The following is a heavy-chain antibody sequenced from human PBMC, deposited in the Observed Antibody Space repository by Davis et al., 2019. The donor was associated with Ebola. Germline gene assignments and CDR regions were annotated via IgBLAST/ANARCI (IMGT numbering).Heavy chain of an antibody. Sequence: HTGGSLRLSCAASGFTFGIYWMHWVRQAPGKGLVWVSRINSDGRSTSYADSVKGRLTISRDNSKNTLYLQMGTLRTEDMAVYYCATTYCGTDCYAYYFDYWGRGTLVTVSS. CDR3: ATTYCGTDCYAYYFDY. CDR2: INSDGRST. V-gene: IGHV3-74*01. D-gene: IGHD2-21*02. J-gene: IGHJ4*02. CDR1: GFTFGIYW.